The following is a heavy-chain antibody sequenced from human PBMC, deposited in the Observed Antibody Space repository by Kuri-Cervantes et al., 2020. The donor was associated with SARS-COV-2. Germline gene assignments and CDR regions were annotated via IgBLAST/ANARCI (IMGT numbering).Heavy chain of an antibody. CDR2: ISGSGGST. CDR1: GFTFSSYA. D-gene: IGHD1-14*01. CDR3: AKLTRREDYNPFDF. V-gene: IGHV3-23*01. Sequence: GESLKISCAASGFTFSSYAMSWARQAPGKGLEWVSAISGSGGSTYYADSVKGRFTISRDNSKNTLYLQMNSLRVDDTAVYYCAKLTRREDYNPFDFWGQGTQVTVSS. J-gene: IGHJ4*02.